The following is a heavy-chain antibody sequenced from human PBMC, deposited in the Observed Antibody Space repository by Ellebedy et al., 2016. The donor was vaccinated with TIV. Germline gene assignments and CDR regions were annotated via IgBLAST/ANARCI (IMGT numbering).Heavy chain of an antibody. D-gene: IGHD6-13*01. CDR1: GFTFSDYY. Sequence: GESLKISCAASGFTFSDYYMTWIRQAPGKGLEWVSYISNSGSTIYYADSVKGRFTVSRDNPKNTLYLQMDSLRVEDTAVYYCAKGRRIAPVGSDLYYYYGMDVWGQGTTVTVSS. V-gene: IGHV3-11*01. CDR2: ISNSGSTI. CDR3: AKGRRIAPVGSDLYYYYGMDV. J-gene: IGHJ6*02.